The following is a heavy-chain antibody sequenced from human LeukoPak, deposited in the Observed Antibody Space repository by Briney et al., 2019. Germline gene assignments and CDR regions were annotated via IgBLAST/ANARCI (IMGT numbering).Heavy chain of an antibody. CDR1: GFTFSSYE. D-gene: IGHD3-22*01. J-gene: IGHJ3*02. CDR3: ARGFHDSSGYFSSRAFDI. CDR2: ISSSGSTI. Sequence: GSLRLSCAASGFTFSSYEMSWVRQAPGKGLEWVSYISSSGSTIYYADSVKGRFTISRDNAKNSLYLQMNSLRAEDTAVYYCARGFHDSSGYFSSRAFDIWGQGTMVTVSS. V-gene: IGHV3-48*03.